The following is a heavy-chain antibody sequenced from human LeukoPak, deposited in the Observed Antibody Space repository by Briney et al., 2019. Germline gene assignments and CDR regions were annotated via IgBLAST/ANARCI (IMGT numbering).Heavy chain of an antibody. CDR1: GFTFSSYG. Sequence: GGSLRLSCAASGFTFSSYGMHWVRQAPGKGLEWVAVIWYDGSNKYYADSVKGRFTISRDNSKNTLYLQMNSLRAEDTAVYYCARAPTFSTYYYDSSGQHNWGDFDYWGQGTQVTVSS. V-gene: IGHV3-33*01. CDR2: IWYDGSNK. J-gene: IGHJ4*02. CDR3: ARAPTFSTYYYDSSGQHNWGDFDY. D-gene: IGHD3-22*01.